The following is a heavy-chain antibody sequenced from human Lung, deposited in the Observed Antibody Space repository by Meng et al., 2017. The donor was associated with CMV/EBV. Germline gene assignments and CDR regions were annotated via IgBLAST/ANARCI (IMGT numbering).Heavy chain of an antibody. J-gene: IGHJ4*02. CDR3: ARESVGWGYYGDYERYFDY. V-gene: IGHV3-74*01. D-gene: IGHD4-17*01. CDR1: GFTFSSYW. CDR2: INSNGSTT. Sequence: GGSXSLXCAASGFTFSSYWMHWVRQAPGKGLVWVSRINSNGSTTSYADSVKGRFTISRDNAKNTLYLQMNSLRAEDTAVYYCARESVGWGYYGDYERYFDYWXQGTLVTVSS.